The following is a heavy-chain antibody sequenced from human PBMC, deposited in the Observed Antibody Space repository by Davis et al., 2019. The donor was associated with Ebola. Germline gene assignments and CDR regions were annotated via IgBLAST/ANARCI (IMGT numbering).Heavy chain of an antibody. V-gene: IGHV1-18*01. Sequence: ASVKVSCKASGYTFTNYGISWVRQAPGQGLEWMGWISGYNGNTNYAQKYQDRVTMTTDTSTSTAYMELRSLRSDDTAVYYCARATKTGNYYRYWGQGTLVTVSS. J-gene: IGHJ4*02. CDR3: ARATKTGNYYRY. CDR2: ISGYNGNT. D-gene: IGHD1-26*01. CDR1: GYTFTNYG.